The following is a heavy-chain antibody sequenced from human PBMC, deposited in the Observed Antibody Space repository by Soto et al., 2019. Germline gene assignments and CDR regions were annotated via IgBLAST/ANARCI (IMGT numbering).Heavy chain of an antibody. V-gene: IGHV4-59*01. CDR2: IYYSGST. Sequence: TLSLTCTVSGGSISSYYWSWIRQPPGKGLEWIGYIYYSGSTNYNPSLKSRVTISVDTSKNQFSLKLSSVTAADTAVYYCARLGTMVRGVTYYYSYMDVWGKGTTVTVSS. CDR3: ARLGTMVRGVTYYYSYMDV. CDR1: GGSISSYY. J-gene: IGHJ6*03. D-gene: IGHD3-10*01.